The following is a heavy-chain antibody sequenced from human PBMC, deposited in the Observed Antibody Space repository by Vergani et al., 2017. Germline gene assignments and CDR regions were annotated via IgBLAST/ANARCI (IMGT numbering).Heavy chain of an antibody. CDR3: TRAAGRIAAAGHDY. Sequence: EVQLVESGGGLVQPGRSLRLSCTASGFTFGDYAMSWVRQAPGKGLEWVGFIRSKAYGGTTEYAASVKGRFSISRDDSKSIAYLQMNSLKTEDTAVYYCTRAAGRIAAAGHDYWGQGTLVTVSS. CDR1: GFTFGDYA. V-gene: IGHV3-49*04. CDR2: IRSKAYGGTT. D-gene: IGHD6-13*01. J-gene: IGHJ4*02.